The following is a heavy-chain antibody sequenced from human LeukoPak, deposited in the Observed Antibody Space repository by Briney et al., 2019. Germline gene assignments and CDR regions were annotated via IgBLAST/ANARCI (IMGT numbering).Heavy chain of an antibody. D-gene: IGHD2-15*01. V-gene: IGHV4-30-4*01. CDR1: GGSISSGDYY. J-gene: IGHJ4*02. CDR3: ARQGLLYYFDY. CDR2: IYYSGST. Sequence: SETLSLTCTVSGGSISSGDYYWGWIRQPPGKGLEWIGYIYYSGSTYYNPSLKSRVTISVDTSKNQFSLKLSSVTAADTAVYYCARQGLLYYFDYWGQGTLVTVSS.